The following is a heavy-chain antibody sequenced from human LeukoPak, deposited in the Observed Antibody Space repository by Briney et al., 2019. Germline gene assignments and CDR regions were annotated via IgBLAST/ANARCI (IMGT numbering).Heavy chain of an antibody. V-gene: IGHV4-59*08. CDR1: GGSISSYY. Sequence: SETLSLTCTVSGGSISSYYWSWIRQPPGKGLEWIGYIYYSGSTNYNPSLKSRVTISVDTSKNQFSLQLNYVTPEDTAVYYCARGIGRIAARFTFDYWGQGTLVTVSS. D-gene: IGHD6-6*01. J-gene: IGHJ4*02. CDR3: ARGIGRIAARFTFDY. CDR2: IYYSGST.